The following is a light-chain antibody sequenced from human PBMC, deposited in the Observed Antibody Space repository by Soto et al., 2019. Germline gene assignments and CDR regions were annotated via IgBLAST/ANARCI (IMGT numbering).Light chain of an antibody. J-gene: IGKJ5*01. Sequence: ELVLTQAPATLSLSPGERATLSCRASQSVSSYLAWYQQKPGQAPRLLIYDASNRATGIPARFSGSGSGTDFTLTISSLEHEDFAVYYWHQRSNWPPITFGQGTRLEIK. CDR1: QSVSSY. V-gene: IGKV3-11*01. CDR2: DAS. CDR3: HQRSNWPPIT.